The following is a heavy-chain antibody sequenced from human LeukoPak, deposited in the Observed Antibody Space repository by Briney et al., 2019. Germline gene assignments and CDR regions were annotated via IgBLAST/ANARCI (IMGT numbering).Heavy chain of an antibody. CDR2: IYSGGST. V-gene: IGHV3-66*01. CDR1: GFTVSSNC. D-gene: IGHD4-17*01. Sequence: GGSLRISCAASGFTVSSNCMSWVRQAPGKGLEWVSVIYSGGSTYYADSVKGRFTISRDNSKNTLYLQMNSLRAEDTAVYYCARDWADYGVAEYFQYWGQGTLVTVSS. CDR3: ARDWADYGVAEYFQY. J-gene: IGHJ1*01.